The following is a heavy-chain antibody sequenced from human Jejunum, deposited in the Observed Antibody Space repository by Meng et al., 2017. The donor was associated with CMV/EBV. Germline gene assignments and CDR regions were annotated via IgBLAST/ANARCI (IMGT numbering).Heavy chain of an antibody. CDR1: NNY. CDR3: ARLRVSCSSTSCYPNWFDP. D-gene: IGHD2-2*01. V-gene: IGHV3-53*01. CDR2: IYSGDTT. Sequence: NNYMSWVRQAPGKGLEWVSIIYSGDTTYYADFVKGRFTISRDNSKNTLSLQMNSLRAEDTAVYYCARLRVSCSSTSCYPNWFDPWGQGTLVTVSS. J-gene: IGHJ5*02.